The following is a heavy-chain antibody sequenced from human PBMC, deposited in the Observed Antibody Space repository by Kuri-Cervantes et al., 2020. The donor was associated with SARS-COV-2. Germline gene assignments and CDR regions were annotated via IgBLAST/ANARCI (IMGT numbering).Heavy chain of an antibody. V-gene: IGHV3-11*05. CDR1: GFTFSDYY. J-gene: IGHJ4*02. CDR3: ARDLYYYDSSGYYDY. D-gene: IGHD3-22*01. Sequence: GESLKISCAASGFTFSDYYMSWIRQAPGKGLEWDSYISSSSSYTNYADSVKGRFTISRDNAKNSLYLQMNSLRAEDTAVYYCARDLYYYDSSGYYDYWGQGTLVTVSS. CDR2: ISSSSSYT.